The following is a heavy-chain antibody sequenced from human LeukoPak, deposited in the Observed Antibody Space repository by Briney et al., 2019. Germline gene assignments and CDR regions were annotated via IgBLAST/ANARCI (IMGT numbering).Heavy chain of an antibody. D-gene: IGHD6-25*01. Sequence: SETLSLTCTVSGGSISIYFWSWIRQPPGKGLEWIGYIYYSGSTNYNPSLKSRVTISVDTSKNQFSLKLSSVTAADTAVYYCASARLGSGLEGAFDIWGQGTMVTVSS. CDR2: IYYSGST. J-gene: IGHJ3*02. V-gene: IGHV4-59*01. CDR1: GGSISIYF. CDR3: ASARLGSGLEGAFDI.